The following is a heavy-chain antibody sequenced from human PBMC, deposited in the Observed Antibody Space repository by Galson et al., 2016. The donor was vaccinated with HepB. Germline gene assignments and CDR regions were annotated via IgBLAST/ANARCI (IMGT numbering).Heavy chain of an antibody. J-gene: IGHJ4*02. CDR3: AHRLRQTGPFDY. Sequence: PALVKPTQTLTLTCTFSGFSLTTNGVGVAWIRQPPGKALEWLGIIYWDDDKRYSPSLKNRLTITKDISKNQVVLTMTNMDPVDTATYYCAHRLRQTGPFDYWGQGTVVTVSS. V-gene: IGHV2-5*02. D-gene: IGHD3-9*01. CDR1: GFSLTTNGVG. CDR2: IYWDDDK.